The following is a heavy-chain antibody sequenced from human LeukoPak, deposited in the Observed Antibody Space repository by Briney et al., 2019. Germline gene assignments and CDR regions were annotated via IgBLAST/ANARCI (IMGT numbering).Heavy chain of an antibody. CDR3: ARVSIAAAGGWFDP. V-gene: IGHV4-4*07. J-gene: IGHJ5*02. CDR2: IHTSGST. Sequence: SETLSLTCTVSGDSIISYYWSWIRQPAGKGLEWIGRIHTSGSTNYNPSLKGRVTMSVDTSKNQFSLKLSSVTAADTAMYYCARVSIAAAGGWFDPWGQGTLVTVSS. CDR1: GDSIISYY. D-gene: IGHD6-13*01.